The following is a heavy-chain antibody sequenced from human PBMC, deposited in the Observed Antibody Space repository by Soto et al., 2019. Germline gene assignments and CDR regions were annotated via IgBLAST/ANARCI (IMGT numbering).Heavy chain of an antibody. V-gene: IGHV4-59*01. CDR3: ARDRYCSGGSCYYDAFDI. CDR2: IYYSGST. J-gene: IGHJ3*02. Sequence: SETLSLTCTVSGGSISSYYWSWIRQPPGKGLEWIGYIYYSGSTNYNPSLKSRVTISVDTSKNQFSLKLSSVTAADTAVYYCARDRYCSGGSCYYDAFDIWGQGTLVTVSS. D-gene: IGHD2-15*01. CDR1: GGSISSYY.